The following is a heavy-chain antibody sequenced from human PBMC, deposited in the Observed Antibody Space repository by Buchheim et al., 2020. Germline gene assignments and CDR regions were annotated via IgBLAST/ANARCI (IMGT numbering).Heavy chain of an antibody. CDR1: GFTFSSYA. V-gene: IGHV3-23*01. D-gene: IGHD3-3*01. J-gene: IGHJ4*02. CDR3: AKDARFLEWLPLIAFDY. Sequence: EVQLLESGGGLVQPGGSLRLSCAASGFTFSSYAMSWVLQAPGKGLEWVSAISGSCGSTYYADSVKGRFTISRDNSKNTLYLQMNSLRAEDTAVYYCAKDARFLEWLPLIAFDYWGQGTL. CDR2: ISGSCGST.